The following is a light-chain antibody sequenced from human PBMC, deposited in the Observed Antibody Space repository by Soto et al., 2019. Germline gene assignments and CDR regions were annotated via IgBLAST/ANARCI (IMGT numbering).Light chain of an antibody. CDR2: DNN. CDR1: SSNIGNNY. Sequence: QSVLTQPPSVSAAPGQKVTISCTGSSSNIGNNYVSSYQQLPGTTPKLLIYDNNKRPSGIPELFSGSKSGPSATLVITGLRTADEADYYCGTWDSILSVGVFGGGTKLTVL. V-gene: IGLV1-51*01. J-gene: IGLJ3*02. CDR3: GTWDSILSVGV.